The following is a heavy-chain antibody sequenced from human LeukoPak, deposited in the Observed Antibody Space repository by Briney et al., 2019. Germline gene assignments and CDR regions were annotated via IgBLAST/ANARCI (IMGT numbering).Heavy chain of an antibody. CDR3: ARLGPAARLFQH. Sequence: SETLSLTCAVYGGSFSGYYWSWIRQPPGKGLEWIGYIYYSGSTNYNPSLKSRVTVSVDTSKNQFSLKLSSVTAADTAVYYCARLGPAARLFQHWGQGTLVTVSS. CDR2: IYYSGST. CDR1: GGSFSGYY. V-gene: IGHV4-59*01. J-gene: IGHJ1*01. D-gene: IGHD2-2*01.